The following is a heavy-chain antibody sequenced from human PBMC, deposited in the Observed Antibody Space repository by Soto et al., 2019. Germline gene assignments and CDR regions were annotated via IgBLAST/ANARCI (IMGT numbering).Heavy chain of an antibody. CDR2: INHSGST. CDR3: ARESGYSYGSSYYYYGMDV. D-gene: IGHD5-18*01. J-gene: IGHJ6*02. CDR1: GGSFSGYY. Sequence: SETLSLTCAVYGGSFSGYYWSWIRQPPGKGLEWIGEINHSGSTNYNPSLKSRVTISVDTSKNQFSLKRSSVTAADTAVYYCARESGYSYGSSYYYYGMDVWGQGTTVTVSS. V-gene: IGHV4-34*01.